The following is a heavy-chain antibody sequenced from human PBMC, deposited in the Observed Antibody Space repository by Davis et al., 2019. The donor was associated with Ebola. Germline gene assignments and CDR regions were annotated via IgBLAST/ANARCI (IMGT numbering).Heavy chain of an antibody. V-gene: IGHV3-49*04. CDR2: IRSKAYGGTT. D-gene: IGHD6-13*01. CDR1: GFTFGDYA. CDR3: TRTIAALGY. Sequence: GGSLRLSCTASGFTFGDYAMSWVRQAPGKGLEGVGFIRSKAYGGTTEYAASVKGRFTISRDDSKSIAYLQMNSLKTEDTAVYYCTRTIAALGYWGQGTLVTVSS. J-gene: IGHJ4*02.